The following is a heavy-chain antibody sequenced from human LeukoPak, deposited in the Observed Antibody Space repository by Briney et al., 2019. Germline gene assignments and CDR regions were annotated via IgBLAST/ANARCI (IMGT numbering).Heavy chain of an antibody. CDR2: IGGSGYTT. Sequence: GGPLRLSCAVSGFTFSNYAMTWVRQAPGKGLEWVSTIGGSGYTTYDADSVKGRFTISRDNSKNTLYLQMNSLRAEDTAVYYCAKDGSITIFGVVHYYYYMDVWGKGTTVTVSS. D-gene: IGHD3-3*01. CDR3: AKDGSITIFGVVHYYYYMDV. V-gene: IGHV3-23*01. CDR1: GFTFSNYA. J-gene: IGHJ6*03.